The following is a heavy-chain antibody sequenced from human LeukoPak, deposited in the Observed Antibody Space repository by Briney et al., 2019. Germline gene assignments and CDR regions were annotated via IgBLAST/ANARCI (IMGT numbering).Heavy chain of an antibody. Sequence: GGSLRLSCAASGFTFSNYAMSWVRQAPGKGPEWVSAVSGSGGSTYYADSVKGRFTISRDNSKNTLYLQMNSLRAEDTAVYYCAKAELYGSGSYYSYYFDYWGQGTLVTVSS. V-gene: IGHV3-23*01. CDR3: AKAELYGSGSYYSYYFDY. CDR1: GFTFSNYA. CDR2: VSGSGGST. D-gene: IGHD3-10*01. J-gene: IGHJ4*02.